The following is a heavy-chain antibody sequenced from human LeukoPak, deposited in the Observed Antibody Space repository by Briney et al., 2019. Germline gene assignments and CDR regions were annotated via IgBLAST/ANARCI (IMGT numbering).Heavy chain of an antibody. V-gene: IGHV3-9*01. CDR1: GFTFDDYA. J-gene: IGHJ5*02. D-gene: IGHD6-13*01. CDR3: VKGATSSWYDWFDP. Sequence: PGRSLRLSSAASGFTFDDYAVHWVRQAPGRGLEWVSGISWNSGNIVYADSVKGRFTISRDNAKNSLSLQMNSLRPEDTAFYYCVKGATSSWYDWFDPWGQGSLVTVSS. CDR2: ISWNSGNI.